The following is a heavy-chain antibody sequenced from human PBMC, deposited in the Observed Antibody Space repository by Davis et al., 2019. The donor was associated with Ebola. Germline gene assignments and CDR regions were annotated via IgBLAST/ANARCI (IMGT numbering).Heavy chain of an antibody. V-gene: IGHV4-34*08. J-gene: IGHJ4*02. CDR2: IDHSGIR. CDR1: GFTFSSYA. D-gene: IGHD1-1*01. Sequence: ESLKISCAASGFTFSSYAMSWVRQSPGKGLEWIGEIDHSGIRTYNPSLESRVTMSVDTSKNQFSLRLKSLTAADTAVYYCSDWNRWGQGTLVTVSS. CDR3: SDWNR.